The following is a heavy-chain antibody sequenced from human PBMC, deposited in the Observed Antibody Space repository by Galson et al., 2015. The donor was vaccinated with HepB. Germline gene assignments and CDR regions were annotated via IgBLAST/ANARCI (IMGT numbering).Heavy chain of an antibody. CDR2: ISAYNGNT. Sequence: SVKVSCKASGYTFTSYGISWVRQAPGQGLEWMGWISAYNGNTNYAQKLQGRVTMTTDTSTSTAYMELRSLRSDDTAVYYCARSHPTYYYGSGLDYWGQGTLVTVSS. V-gene: IGHV1-18*01. D-gene: IGHD3-10*01. CDR1: GYTFTSYG. CDR3: ARSHPTYYYGSGLDY. J-gene: IGHJ4*02.